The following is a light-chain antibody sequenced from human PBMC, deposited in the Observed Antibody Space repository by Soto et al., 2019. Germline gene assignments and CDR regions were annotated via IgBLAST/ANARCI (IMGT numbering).Light chain of an antibody. V-gene: IGKV1-5*03. CDR3: QQYDTHST. J-gene: IGKJ2*01. CDR2: RAS. Sequence: DIQMTQSPSTLSASVGDRVSITCRASQSVSTWLAWYQLKPGKAPKLLIYRASKLESGVPSRFSGSGSGTDFTLTISSLQPDDFETYYCQQYDTHSTFGQGTKVEIK. CDR1: QSVSTW.